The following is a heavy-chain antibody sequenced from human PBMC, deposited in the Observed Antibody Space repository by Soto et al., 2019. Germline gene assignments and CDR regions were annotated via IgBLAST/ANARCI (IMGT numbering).Heavy chain of an antibody. D-gene: IGHD1-7*01. J-gene: IGHJ1*01. CDR2: IYYSGST. V-gene: IGHV4-31*02. CDR1: GGSISSGGYY. Sequence: KASETLSLTCTVSGGSISSGGYYWSWIRQHPGKGLEWIGYIYYSGSTYYNPSLKSRVTISVDTSKNQFSLKLSSVTAADIAVYYCFAGWRWGTNIQHRGQGTQVTVSS. CDR3: FAGWRWGTNIQH.